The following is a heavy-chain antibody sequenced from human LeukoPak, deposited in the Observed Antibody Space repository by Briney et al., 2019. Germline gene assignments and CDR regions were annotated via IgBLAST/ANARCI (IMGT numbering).Heavy chain of an antibody. Sequence: PGGSLRLSCAASGFTFSSYEMNWVRQAPGKGLEWVSYISSSDSTIYYADSVKGRFTISRDNAKNSLYLQMNSLRAEDTAVYYCARVGRALRYDSSGYEFDYWGQGTLVTVSS. CDR1: GFTFSSYE. CDR3: ARVGRALRYDSSGYEFDY. D-gene: IGHD3-22*01. J-gene: IGHJ4*02. V-gene: IGHV3-48*03. CDR2: ISSSDSTI.